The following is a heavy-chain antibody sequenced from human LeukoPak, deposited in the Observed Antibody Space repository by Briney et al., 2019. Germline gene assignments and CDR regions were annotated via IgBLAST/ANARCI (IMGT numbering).Heavy chain of an antibody. CDR2: ISGRRDST. CDR3: AKAIAAPVWYFDL. D-gene: IGHD6-13*01. CDR1: RFTFSSYA. Sequence: GRSLRLSCAASRFTFSSYAMSWVRQAPGKGLEWVSTISGRRDSTYYADSVKGRFTISRDNSRNTLYLQMNTLRAEDTAVYCCAKAIAAPVWYFDLWGRGTLVTVSS. J-gene: IGHJ2*01. V-gene: IGHV3-23*01.